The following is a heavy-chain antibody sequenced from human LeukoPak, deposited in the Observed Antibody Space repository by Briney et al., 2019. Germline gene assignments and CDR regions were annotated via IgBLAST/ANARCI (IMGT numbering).Heavy chain of an antibody. CDR3: ARGAPVPGAYYFDY. D-gene: IGHD2-2*01. Sequence: SETLSLTCTVSGGSISSGGYYWSWIRQHPGKGLEWIGYIYYSGSTYYNPSLKSRVTISVDTSKNQFPLKLSSVTAADTAVYYCARGAPVPGAYYFDYWGQGTLVTVSS. CDR1: GGSISSGGYY. CDR2: IYYSGST. J-gene: IGHJ4*02. V-gene: IGHV4-31*03.